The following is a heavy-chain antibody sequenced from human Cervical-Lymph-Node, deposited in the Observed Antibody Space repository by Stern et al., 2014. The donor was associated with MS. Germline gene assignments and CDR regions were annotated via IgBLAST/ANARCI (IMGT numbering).Heavy chain of an antibody. V-gene: IGHV4-59*01. D-gene: IGHD2/OR15-2a*01. Sequence: QLQLQESGPGLVKPSETLTLTCNVSGASISSYYWNWVRQPPGKGLERMGYNYYAGTTNYTPSLKGRVAISLDTSMNQVSLILRSVSAADTAVYYCARKSLSMDHSFDSWGQGTLVTVSS. CDR2: NYYAGTT. J-gene: IGHJ4*02. CDR1: GASISSYY. CDR3: ARKSLSMDHSFDS.